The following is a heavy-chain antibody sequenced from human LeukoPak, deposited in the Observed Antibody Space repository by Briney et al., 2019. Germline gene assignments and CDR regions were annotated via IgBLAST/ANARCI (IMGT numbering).Heavy chain of an antibody. D-gene: IGHD3-3*01. V-gene: IGHV3-74*01. Sequence: INSDGSSTSYPYSGKGRFTISRDKAKNTLYMQMNSLRAEDTAMYYCAKDGFYDFWSGYPNHWGQGTLVTVSS. CDR3: AKDGFYDFWSGYPNH. CDR2: INSDGSST. J-gene: IGHJ5*02.